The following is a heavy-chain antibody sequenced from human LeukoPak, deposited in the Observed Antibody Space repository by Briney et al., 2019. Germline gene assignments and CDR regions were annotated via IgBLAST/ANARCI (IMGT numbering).Heavy chain of an antibody. CDR1: GFXFSSYA. D-gene: IGHD2-21*01. CDR3: AILAGNPY. J-gene: IGHJ4*02. Sequence: GSLRLSCAASGFXFSSYAMSWVRQAPGKGLEWVSSITGSADNTYYAGSVKGRFTISRDNSKNTLYLQMNSLRAEDTAVYYCAILAGNPYWGPGTLVTVSS. V-gene: IGHV3-23*01. CDR2: ITGSADNT.